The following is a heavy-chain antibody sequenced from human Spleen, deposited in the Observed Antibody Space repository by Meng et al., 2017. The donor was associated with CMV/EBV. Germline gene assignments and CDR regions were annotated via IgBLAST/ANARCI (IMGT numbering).Heavy chain of an antibody. Sequence: GGSLRLSCAASGFTFSSYAMHWVRQTPGKGLEWVAVISFDGSKKNYEDSVRGRFGISRDQSKNTLYLQMRNLRLEDAAIYYCAKERTTPSHGAWFDTGGQGTLVTVSS. V-gene: IGHV3-30*09. J-gene: IGHJ5*02. CDR1: GFTFSSYA. CDR3: AKERTTPSHGAWFDT. D-gene: IGHD1-1*01. CDR2: ISFDGSKK.